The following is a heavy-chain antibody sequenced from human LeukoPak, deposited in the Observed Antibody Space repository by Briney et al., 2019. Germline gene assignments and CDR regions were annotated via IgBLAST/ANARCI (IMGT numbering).Heavy chain of an antibody. D-gene: IGHD6-19*01. V-gene: IGHV1-3*01. CDR2: INAGNGNT. J-gene: IGHJ4*02. CDR1: GYTFTSYV. CDR3: ARDKGPPRRVAGHFDY. Sequence: ASVKVSCKASGYTFTSYVMHWVRQAPGQRLEWMEWINAGNGNTKYSQKFQGRVTITRDTSASTAYMELSSLRSEDTAVYYCARDKGPPRRVAGHFDYWGQGTLVTVSS.